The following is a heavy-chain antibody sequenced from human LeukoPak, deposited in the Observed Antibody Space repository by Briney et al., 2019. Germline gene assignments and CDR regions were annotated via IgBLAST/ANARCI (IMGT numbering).Heavy chain of an antibody. CDR1: GYSISSGYY. Sequence: KPSETLSLTCTVSGYSISSGYYWGWIRQPPGKGLEWIGSIYHSGSTYYNPSLKSRVTISVDTSKNQFSLKLSSVTAADTAVYYCASEVSDLYYFDYWGQGTLVTVSS. J-gene: IGHJ4*02. CDR3: ASEVSDLYYFDY. V-gene: IGHV4-38-2*02. CDR2: IYHSGST. D-gene: IGHD2-8*01.